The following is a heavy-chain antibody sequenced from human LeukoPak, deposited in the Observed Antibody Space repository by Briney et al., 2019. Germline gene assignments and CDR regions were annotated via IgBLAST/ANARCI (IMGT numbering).Heavy chain of an antibody. D-gene: IGHD3-9*01. CDR3: AKSLLRYFDWAIYGMDV. Sequence: GGSLRLSCAASGFTFSSYAMSWVRQAPGKGLEWVSAISGSGGSTYYADSVKGRLTISRDNSKNTLYLQMNSLRAEDTAVYYCAKSLLRYFDWAIYGMDVWGQGTTDTVSS. CDR1: GFTFSSYA. J-gene: IGHJ6*02. CDR2: ISGSGGST. V-gene: IGHV3-23*01.